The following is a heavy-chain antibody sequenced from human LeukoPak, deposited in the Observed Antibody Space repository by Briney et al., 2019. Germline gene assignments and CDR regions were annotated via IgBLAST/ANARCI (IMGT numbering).Heavy chain of an antibody. J-gene: IGHJ5*02. D-gene: IGHD3-9*01. CDR3: TGDPSVDYDLLSHWFDP. CDR1: GGTFNSSG. V-gene: IGHV1-69*13. Sequence: SVKVSCKASGGTFNSSGISWVRQAPGQGLEWMGGIISFFGAAHYIQKFQGRLTITADESTSTAYMELSSLTSEDTAVYYCTGDPSVDYDLLSHWFDPWGQGTLVTVSS. CDR2: IISFFGAA.